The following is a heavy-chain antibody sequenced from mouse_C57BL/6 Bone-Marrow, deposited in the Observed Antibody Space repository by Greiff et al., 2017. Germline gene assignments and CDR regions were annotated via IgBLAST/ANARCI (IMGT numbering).Heavy chain of an antibody. J-gene: IGHJ3*01. V-gene: IGHV1-72*01. Sequence: QVQLKQPGAELVKPGASVKLSCKASGYTFTSYWMHWVKQRPGRGLEWIGRIDPNSGGTKYNEKFKSKATLTVDKPSSTAYMQLSSLTSEDSAVYYCARMDGYYPPWFAYWGQGTLVTVSA. CDR1: GYTFTSYW. CDR3: ARMDGYYPPWFAY. CDR2: IDPNSGGT. D-gene: IGHD2-3*01.